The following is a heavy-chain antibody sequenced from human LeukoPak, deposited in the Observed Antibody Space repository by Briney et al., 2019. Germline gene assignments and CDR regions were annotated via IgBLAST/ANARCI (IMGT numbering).Heavy chain of an antibody. V-gene: IGHV4-39*07. CDR2: IYYSGST. CDR1: GGSTSSSSYY. Sequence: SETLSLTCTVSGGSTSSSSYYWGWIRQPPGKGLEWIGSIYYSGSTYYNPSLKSRVTISVDTSKNQFSLKLSSVTAADTAVYYCARVHSDGGSPTGYWGQGTLVTVSS. CDR3: ARVHSDGGSPTGY. J-gene: IGHJ4*02. D-gene: IGHD1-14*01.